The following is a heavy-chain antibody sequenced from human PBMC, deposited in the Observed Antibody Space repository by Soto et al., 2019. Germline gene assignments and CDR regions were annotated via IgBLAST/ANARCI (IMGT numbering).Heavy chain of an antibody. V-gene: IGHV3-30-3*01. Sequence: GGSLRLSCAASGFTFSTYAMNWVRQAPGKGLEWVAVISYDGSNKYADSVKGRFTISRDNSNNTLYLQMNSLRAEDTAVYYCARELLTTTAMVDYWGQGTLVTVSS. D-gene: IGHD5-18*01. J-gene: IGHJ4*02. CDR3: ARELLTTTAMVDY. CDR1: GFTFSTYA. CDR2: ISYDGSNK.